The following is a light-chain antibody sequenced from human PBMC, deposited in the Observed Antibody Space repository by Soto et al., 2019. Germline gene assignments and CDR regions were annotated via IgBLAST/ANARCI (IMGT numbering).Light chain of an antibody. CDR1: QSLLHITGETF. Sequence: VVMTQTPVSLSVASGQPASIFCKSSQSLLHITGETFLFWHLQKPGQSPQLLIYEVSTRVSGVPDRFSGSGSGTDFTLEISRVETDDVGIYYCMQSTQLPPTFGQGTRLEI. CDR3: MQSTQLPPT. V-gene: IGKV2D-29*02. CDR2: EVS. J-gene: IGKJ5*01.